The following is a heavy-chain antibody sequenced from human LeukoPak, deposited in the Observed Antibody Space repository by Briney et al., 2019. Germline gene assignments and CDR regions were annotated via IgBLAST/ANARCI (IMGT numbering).Heavy chain of an antibody. CDR2: IYYSGST. J-gene: IGHJ4*02. D-gene: IGHD3-22*01. V-gene: IGHV4-31*03. Sequence: SQTLSLTCTVSGGSISSGGYYWSWIRQHPGKGLEWLGYIYYSGSTYYNPSLKSRVTISVDTPKNQFSLKLSSVTAADTAVYYCARSYSIYDSSGYYSLSPGYAFDYWGQGTLVTVSS. CDR3: ARSYSIYDSSGYYSLSPGYAFDY. CDR1: GGSISSGGYY.